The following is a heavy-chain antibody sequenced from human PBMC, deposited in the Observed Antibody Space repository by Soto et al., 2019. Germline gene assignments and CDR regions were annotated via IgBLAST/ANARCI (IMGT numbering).Heavy chain of an antibody. Sequence: QVQLQESGPGLVKPSGTLSLTCAVSGGSISSSNWWSWVRQPPGKGLEWIGEIYHSGSTNYNPSLKSRGTISVDKAKNTFSLKLSSVTAADTAVYYCARVVGGYYYGMDVWGQGTTVTVSS. J-gene: IGHJ6*02. CDR3: ARVVGGYYYGMDV. CDR2: IYHSGST. V-gene: IGHV4-4*02. CDR1: GGSISSSNW. D-gene: IGHD2-2*01.